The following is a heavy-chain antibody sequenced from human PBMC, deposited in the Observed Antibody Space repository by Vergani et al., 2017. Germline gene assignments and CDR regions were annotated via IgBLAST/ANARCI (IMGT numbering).Heavy chain of an antibody. CDR2: IYYSGST. V-gene: IGHV4-59*12. CDR1: GGSISSYY. D-gene: IGHD3-9*01. J-gene: IGHJ4*02. CDR3: ARGGVREDILTPIDY. Sequence: QVQLQESGPGLVKPSETLSLTCTVSGGSISSYYWSWIRQHPGKGLEWIGYIYYSGSTYYNPSLKSRVTISVDTSKNQFSLKLSSVTAADTAVYYCARGGVREDILTPIDYWCQGTLVTVSS.